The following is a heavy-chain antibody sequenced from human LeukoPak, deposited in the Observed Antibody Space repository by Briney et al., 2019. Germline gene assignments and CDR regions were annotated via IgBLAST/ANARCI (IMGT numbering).Heavy chain of an antibody. CDR3: ARDLRYYGSGSYYEYYFDY. CDR2: IYYSGST. Sequence: SETLSLTCTVSGGSISSYYWSWIRQPPGKGLEWIGYIYYSGSTNYNPSLKSRVTISVDTSKNQFSLKLSSVTAADTAVYYCARDLRYYGSGSYYEYYFDYWGQGTLVTVSS. J-gene: IGHJ4*02. CDR1: GGSISSYY. D-gene: IGHD3-10*01. V-gene: IGHV4-59*01.